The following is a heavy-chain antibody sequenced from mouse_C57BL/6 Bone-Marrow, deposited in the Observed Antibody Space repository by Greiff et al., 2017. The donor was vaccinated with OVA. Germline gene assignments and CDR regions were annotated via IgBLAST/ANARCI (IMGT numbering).Heavy chain of an antibody. CDR1: GFNFNDSY. CDR3: ARDDYDAWFAY. CDR2: IDPEDGEP. Sequence: VQLKASGAELVKPGASVKLSCTASGFNFNDSYMHWVKQRPDQGLAWIGGIDPEDGEPKYAQKFRGKATITAATSSNTAYLQHSSLTSEDAAVYYCARDDYDAWFAYWGQGTLVTVSA. V-gene: IGHV14-2*01. D-gene: IGHD2-4*01. J-gene: IGHJ3*01.